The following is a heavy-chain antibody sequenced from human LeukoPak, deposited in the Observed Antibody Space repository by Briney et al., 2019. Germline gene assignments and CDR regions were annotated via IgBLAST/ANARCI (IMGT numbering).Heavy chain of an antibody. CDR3: TRDLAAVPGPRMDV. J-gene: IGHJ6*02. D-gene: IGHD6-19*01. V-gene: IGHV3-7*03. CDR1: GFSFSSYY. Sequence: GGSPRLFCAASGFSFSSYYMSWVRQAPGKGLEWVALINPDGSERYYVDSVKGRFTISRDNAKNSLYLQMDSLRDDDTAMYFCTRDLAAVPGPRMDVWGQGTTVTVSS. CDR2: INPDGSER.